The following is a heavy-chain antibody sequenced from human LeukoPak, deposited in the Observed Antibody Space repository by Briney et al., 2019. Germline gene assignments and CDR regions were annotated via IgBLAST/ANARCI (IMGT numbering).Heavy chain of an antibody. CDR1: GFTFSSYD. Sequence: GGTLRLSCAASGFTFSSYDMSWVRQAPGKGLEWVSGISGSGGSTYYADSVKGRFTISRDNSKNTLYLQMNSLRAEDTAVYYCARARGIVAAATYFGSVHDAFDIWGQGTMVTVSS. CDR3: ARARGIVAAATYFGSVHDAFDI. D-gene: IGHD6-13*01. J-gene: IGHJ3*02. V-gene: IGHV3-23*01. CDR2: ISGSGGST.